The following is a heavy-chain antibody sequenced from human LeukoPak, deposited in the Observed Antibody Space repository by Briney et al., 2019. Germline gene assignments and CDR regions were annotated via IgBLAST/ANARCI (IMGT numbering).Heavy chain of an antibody. CDR3: ARETMVRGVITDDY. V-gene: IGHV4-59*01. CDR1: GGSISSYY. D-gene: IGHD3-10*01. CDR2: IYYSGST. J-gene: IGHJ4*02. Sequence: PSETLSLTRTVSGGSISSYYWSWIGQPPGKGLEWIGYIYYSGSTNYNPSLKSRVTISVDTSKNQFSLKLSSVTAADTAVYYCARETMVRGVITDDYWGQGTLVTVSS.